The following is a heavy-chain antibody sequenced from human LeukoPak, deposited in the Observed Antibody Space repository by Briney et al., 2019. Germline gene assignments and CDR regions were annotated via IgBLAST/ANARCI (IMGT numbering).Heavy chain of an antibody. Sequence: GGSLRLSCVAYGFSFSNIWMTWVRRAPGKGLEWVSAISGSGGSTYYADSVRGRFTISRDNPKNTLYLQMNSLRAEDTAVYYCATPLSGYSSGWSKADYWGQGTLVTVSS. CDR2: ISGSGGST. V-gene: IGHV3-23*01. CDR3: ATPLSGYSSGWSKADY. D-gene: IGHD6-19*01. J-gene: IGHJ4*02. CDR1: GFSFSNIW.